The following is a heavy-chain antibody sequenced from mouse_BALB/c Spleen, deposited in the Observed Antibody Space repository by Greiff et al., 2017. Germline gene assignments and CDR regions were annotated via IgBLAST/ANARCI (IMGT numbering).Heavy chain of an antibody. J-gene: IGHJ4*01. CDR1: GFTFSDYG. Sequence: EVMLVESGGGLVQPGGSRKLSCAASGFTFSDYGMAWVRQAPGKGPEWVAFISNLAYSIYYADTVTGRFTISRENAKNTLYLEMSSLRSEDTAMYYCARNWDEDAMDYWGQGTSVTVSS. CDR2: ISNLAYSI. V-gene: IGHV5-15*02. D-gene: IGHD4-1*01. CDR3: ARNWDEDAMDY.